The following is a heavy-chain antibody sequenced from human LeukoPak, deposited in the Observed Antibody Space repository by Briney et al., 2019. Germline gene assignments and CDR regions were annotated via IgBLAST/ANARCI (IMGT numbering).Heavy chain of an antibody. CDR1: GFTFSSYS. Sequence: PGGSLRLSCAASGFTFSSYSMNWVRQAPGKGLEWVSSITSSSTYIYYADSVKGRFTISRDNAKNSLYLQMNSLRAEDTAVYYCARDPDSSTLYNWFDPWGQGTLVTVSS. D-gene: IGHD6-13*01. V-gene: IGHV3-21*01. J-gene: IGHJ5*02. CDR3: ARDPDSSTLYNWFDP. CDR2: ITSSSTYI.